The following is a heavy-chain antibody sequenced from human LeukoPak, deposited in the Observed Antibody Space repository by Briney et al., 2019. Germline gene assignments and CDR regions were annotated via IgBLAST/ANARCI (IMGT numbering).Heavy chain of an antibody. CDR3: ARDAVVVVVAATQGRAFDI. Sequence: SQTLSLTCTVSGGSISSGGYYWSWIRQPAGKGLEWIGRIYTSGSTNYNPSLKSRVTISVDTSKNQFSLKLSSVTAADTAVYYCARDAVVVVVAATQGRAFDIWGQGTMVTVSS. J-gene: IGHJ3*02. V-gene: IGHV4-61*02. D-gene: IGHD2-15*01. CDR2: IYTSGST. CDR1: GGSISSGGYY.